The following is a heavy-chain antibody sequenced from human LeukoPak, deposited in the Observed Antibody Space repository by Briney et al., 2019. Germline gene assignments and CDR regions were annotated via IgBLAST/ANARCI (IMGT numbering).Heavy chain of an antibody. CDR3: AKAIAVAHGDY. D-gene: IGHD6-19*01. Sequence: PGGSLRLSCAASGFTFSSYDMQWVRQAPGKGLEWVAFIRSHGSNKYYADSVKGRFTISRDNSKNTLYLQMNSLRADDTAVYYCAKAIAVAHGDYWGQGTLVTVSS. V-gene: IGHV3-30*02. CDR2: IRSHGSNK. CDR1: GFTFSSYD. J-gene: IGHJ4*02.